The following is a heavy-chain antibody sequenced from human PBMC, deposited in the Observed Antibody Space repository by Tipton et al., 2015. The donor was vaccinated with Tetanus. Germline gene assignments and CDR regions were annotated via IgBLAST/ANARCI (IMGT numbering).Heavy chain of an antibody. D-gene: IGHD3-22*01. CDR3: ARDSSANYDNTRGAFDI. J-gene: IGHJ3*02. CDR1: GGSFSGYY. V-gene: IGHV4-34*01. CDR2: INHSGST. Sequence: TLSLTCAVYGGSFSGYYWSWIRQPPGKGLEWIGEINHSGSTNYNPSLKSRVTISVDTYKNQFSLTLSSVTAADTAVYYCARDSSANYDNTRGAFDIWGQGTVVTVSS.